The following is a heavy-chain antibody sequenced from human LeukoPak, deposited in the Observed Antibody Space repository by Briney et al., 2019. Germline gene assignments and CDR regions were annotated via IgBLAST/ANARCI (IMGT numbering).Heavy chain of an antibody. J-gene: IGHJ4*02. CDR3: AKDKLDIVATITIGYFDY. V-gene: IGHV3-9*01. CDR2: ISWNSGSI. Sequence: PGGSLRLSCAASGFTFDDYAMHWVRQAPGKGLEWVSGISWNSGSIGYADSVKGRLTISRDNAKNSLYLQMNSLRAEDTALYYCAKDKLDIVATITIGYFDYWGQGTLVTVSS. CDR1: GFTFDDYA. D-gene: IGHD5-12*01.